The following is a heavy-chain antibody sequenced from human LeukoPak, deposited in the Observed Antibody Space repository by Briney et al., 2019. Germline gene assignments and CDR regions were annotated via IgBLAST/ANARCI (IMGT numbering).Heavy chain of an antibody. Sequence: GGSLRLSCAASGFTFSSYWMSWVRQAPGKGLEWVANIKQDGSEKYYVDSVEGRFTISRDSVKNSLYLQMTSVRADDTAMYYCVRDDYDFWSGYQRYFEFWGQGTLVTVSS. V-gene: IGHV3-7*01. CDR2: IKQDGSEK. CDR1: GFTFSSYW. J-gene: IGHJ4*02. CDR3: VRDDYDFWSGYQRYFEF. D-gene: IGHD3-3*01.